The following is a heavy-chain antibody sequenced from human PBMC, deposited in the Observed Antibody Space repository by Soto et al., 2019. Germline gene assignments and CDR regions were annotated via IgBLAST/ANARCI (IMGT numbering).Heavy chain of an antibody. CDR3: ASGVYTMVRGVIAWFDP. CDR2: INHSGST. J-gene: IGHJ5*02. CDR1: GGSFSGYY. Sequence: PSETLSLTCAVYGGSFSGYYWSWIRQPPGKGLEWIGEINHSGSTNYNPSLKSRVTISVDTSKNQFSLKLSSVTAADTAVYYCASGVYTMVRGVIAWFDPWGQGTLVTVSS. D-gene: IGHD3-10*01. V-gene: IGHV4-34*01.